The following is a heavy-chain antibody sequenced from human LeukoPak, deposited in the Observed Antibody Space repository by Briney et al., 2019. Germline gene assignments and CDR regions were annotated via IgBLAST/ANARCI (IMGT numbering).Heavy chain of an antibody. CDR2: IYYSGST. D-gene: IGHD3-22*01. CDR3: ARDTYYYDSSGYYYYYGMDV. CDR1: GGSISSGGYC. Sequence: SETLSLTCTVSGGSISSGGYCWSWIRQHPGKGLEWIGYIYYSGSTYYNPSLKSRVTISVDTSKNQFSLKLSSVTAADTAVYYCARDTYYYDSSGYYYYYGMDVWGQGTTVTVSS. J-gene: IGHJ6*02. V-gene: IGHV4-31*03.